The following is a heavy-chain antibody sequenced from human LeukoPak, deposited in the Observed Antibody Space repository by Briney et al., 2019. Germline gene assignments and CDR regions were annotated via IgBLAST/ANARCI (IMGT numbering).Heavy chain of an antibody. CDR2: IYTSGST. J-gene: IGHJ6*03. CDR3: ARELTPYYYYYMDV. V-gene: IGHV4-61*02. CDR1: GGSISSGSYY. Sequence: SETLSLTCTVSGGSISSGSYYWSWIRQPAGKGLEWIGRIYTSGSTNYNPSLKSRVTISVDTSKNQFSLKLSSVTAADTAVYYCARELTPYYYYYMDVWGQGTLVTVSS. D-gene: IGHD4/OR15-4a*01.